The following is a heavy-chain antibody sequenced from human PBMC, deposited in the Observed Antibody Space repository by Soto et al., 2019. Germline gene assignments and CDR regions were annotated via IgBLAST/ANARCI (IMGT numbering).Heavy chain of an antibody. D-gene: IGHD6-13*01. V-gene: IGHV3-11*06. Sequence: GGSLRLSCAASGFTFRDYYMSWIRQAPGKGLEWVSYISSSSSYTNYADPVKGRFTISRDNAKNSLYLQMNSLRAEDTAVYYCARDQLDYYYYYGMDVWGQGTTVTVSS. CDR1: GFTFRDYY. CDR3: ARDQLDYYYYYGMDV. CDR2: ISSSSSYT. J-gene: IGHJ6*02.